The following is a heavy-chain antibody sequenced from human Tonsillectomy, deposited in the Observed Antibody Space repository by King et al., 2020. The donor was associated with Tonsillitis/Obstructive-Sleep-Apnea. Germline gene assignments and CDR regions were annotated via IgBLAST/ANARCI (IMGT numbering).Heavy chain of an antibody. CDR3: ARDRPDSDYYGSWRLDY. J-gene: IGHJ4*02. D-gene: IGHD3-10*01. CDR1: GFNFSSYA. V-gene: IGHV3-30*09. Sequence: HVQLVESGGGVVQPGRSLRLSCAASGFNFSSYAMHWVRQAPGKGLEWVAIISYDGNNKYYADSVKGRFAISRDNSKNRLYLQMNSLRAEDTAVYYCARDRPDSDYYGSWRLDYWGQGTLGTVSS. CDR2: ISYDGNNK.